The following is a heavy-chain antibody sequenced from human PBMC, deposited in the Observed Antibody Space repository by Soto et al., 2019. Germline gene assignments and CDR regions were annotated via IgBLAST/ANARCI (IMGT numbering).Heavy chain of an antibody. V-gene: IGHV1-18*04. D-gene: IGHD4-17*01. CDR2: ISTYSTNT. Sequence: QVELVQSAAEVKNHWASVTVSCKASGEFFTTYGISWVQQAPGQGLAWMGWISTYSTNTNHAPKIQDKLHMTDDTLKTKAQMELRSLEPDDTAVYYCARWAGRVRDYRGPFDYWGQGSLVNVS. J-gene: IGHJ4*02. CDR1: GEFFTTYG. CDR3: ARWAGRVRDYRGPFDY.